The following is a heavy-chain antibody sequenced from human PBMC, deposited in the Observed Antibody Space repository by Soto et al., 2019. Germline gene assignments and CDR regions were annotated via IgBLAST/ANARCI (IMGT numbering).Heavy chain of an antibody. D-gene: IGHD6-19*01. CDR1: GYTFTSYC. J-gene: IGHJ4*02. V-gene: IGHV1-18*04. CDR2: ISAYNGNT. Sequence: ASVKVSCKASGYTFTSYCISWVLEAPGQGLEWMGWISAYNGNTNYAQKLQGRVTMTTDTSTSTAYMELRSLRSDDTAVYYCARDGFGSGWYDSEYYFDYWGQGTLVTVSS. CDR3: ARDGFGSGWYDSEYYFDY.